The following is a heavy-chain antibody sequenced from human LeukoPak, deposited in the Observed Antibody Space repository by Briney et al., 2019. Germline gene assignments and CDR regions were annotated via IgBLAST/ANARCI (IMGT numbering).Heavy chain of an antibody. CDR3: ARDLGAFDI. V-gene: IGHV4-59*01. Sequence: SETLSLTCAVCGGSFSGYYWSWIRQPPGKGLEWIGYIYYSGSTNYNPSLKSRVTISVDTSKNQFSLKLSSVTAADTAVYYCARDLGAFDIWGQGTMVTVSS. J-gene: IGHJ3*02. CDR1: GGSFSGYY. CDR2: IYYSGST. D-gene: IGHD3-16*01.